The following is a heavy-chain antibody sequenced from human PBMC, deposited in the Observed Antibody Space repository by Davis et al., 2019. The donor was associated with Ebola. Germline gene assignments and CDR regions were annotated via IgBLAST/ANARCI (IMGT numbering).Heavy chain of an antibody. V-gene: IGHV1-46*01. D-gene: IGHD2-15*01. J-gene: IGHJ3*02. Sequence: ASVKVSCKTSGYTFISYDMHWVRQAPGQGLEWMGIINPSGGSTSYAQKFQDRVTMTEDTSTDTAYMELSSLRSEDTAIYYCAAGGIGGGFDIWGQGTMVTVSS. CDR2: INPSGGST. CDR3: AAGGIGGGFDI. CDR1: GYTFISYD.